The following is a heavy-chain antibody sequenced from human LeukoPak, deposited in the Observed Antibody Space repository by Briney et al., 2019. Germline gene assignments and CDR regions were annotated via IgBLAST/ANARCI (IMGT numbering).Heavy chain of an antibody. D-gene: IGHD2-2*01. J-gene: IGHJ4*02. CDR1: GYTFTSYG. CDR2: ISAFNGNT. Sequence: ASVKVSCKASGYTFTSYGISLVRQAPGQGLEWMGWISAFNGNTNYAQKLQGRVTMTTDTSTSTAYMELRSLRSDDTAVYYCARPVNGYCSSTSCSEHFDYWGQGTLVTVSS. CDR3: ARPVNGYCSSTSCSEHFDY. V-gene: IGHV1-18*01.